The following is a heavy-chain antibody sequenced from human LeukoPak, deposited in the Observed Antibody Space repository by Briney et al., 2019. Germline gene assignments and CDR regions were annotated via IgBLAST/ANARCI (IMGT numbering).Heavy chain of an antibody. V-gene: IGHV4-59*08. J-gene: IGHJ4*02. Sequence: SETLSLTCTVSGVSISSYYWSWIRQPPGKGLEWIGYIYYSGSTNYNPSLKSRVTISVDTSKNQFSLKLSSVTAADTAVYYCARVAAGFYYFDYWGQGTLVTVSS. CDR3: ARVAAGFYYFDY. CDR2: IYYSGST. D-gene: IGHD6-13*01. CDR1: GVSISSYY.